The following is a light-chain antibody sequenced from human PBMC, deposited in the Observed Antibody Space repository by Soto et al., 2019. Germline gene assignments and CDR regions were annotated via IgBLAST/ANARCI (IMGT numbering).Light chain of an antibody. Sequence: EIVMTQSPGTLSLSPGERATLSCRASQSIGSSYLAWYQQKPGQAPRLLIYGASTRATGIPDRFSGSGSGTDFTLTINRVAPEDFAVYYCQQYVSLPITFGQGTRLENK. CDR2: GAS. V-gene: IGKV3-20*01. CDR3: QQYVSLPIT. J-gene: IGKJ5*01. CDR1: QSIGSSY.